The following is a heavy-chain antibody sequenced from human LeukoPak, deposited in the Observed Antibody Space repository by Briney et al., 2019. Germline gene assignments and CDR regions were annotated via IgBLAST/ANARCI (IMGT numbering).Heavy chain of an antibody. CDR3: VAILGSGAIWQFDL. D-gene: IGHD3-10*02. CDR2: IWYEGSNK. Sequence: PGTSLRLSCEASGSGMPFSSYVLHWGRQAPGKGLEWVALIWYEGSNKYYAESVKGRFTISKDNSKNTLYLQMNSLRAEDTAVYYCVAILGSGAIWQFDLWGRGTLVTVSS. J-gene: IGHJ2*01. CDR1: GSGMPFSSYV. V-gene: IGHV3-33*01.